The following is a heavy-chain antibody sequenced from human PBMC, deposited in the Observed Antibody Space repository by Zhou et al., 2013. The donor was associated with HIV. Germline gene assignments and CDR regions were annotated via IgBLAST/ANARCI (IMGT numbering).Heavy chain of an antibody. Sequence: QVQLVQSGAEVKKPGASVKVSCKASGYTFTSYGISWVRQAPGQGLEWMGWISAYNGNTNYAQKLQGRVTMTTDTSTSTAYMELRSLRSDDTAVYYCARDWTYYYGSGSYYNGLPDYWGQGTLVTVSS. CDR1: GYTFTSYG. CDR2: ISAYNGNT. CDR3: ARDWTYYYGSGSYYNGLPDY. V-gene: IGHV1-18*01. D-gene: IGHD3-10*01. J-gene: IGHJ4*02.